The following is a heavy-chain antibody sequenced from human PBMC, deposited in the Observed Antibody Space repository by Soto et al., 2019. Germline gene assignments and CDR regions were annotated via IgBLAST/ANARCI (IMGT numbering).Heavy chain of an antibody. CDR1: GYTFTSYA. CDR2: ISAYNGNT. J-gene: IGHJ6*02. D-gene: IGHD3-3*01. V-gene: IGHV1-18*01. CDR3: ARAKNYDFWSGYPTDYGMDV. Sequence: GASVKVSCKASGYTFTSYAICWVQQSPGQGLEWMGWISAYNGNTNYAQKLQGRVTMTTDTSTSTAYMELRSLRSDNTAVYYCARAKNYDFWSGYPTDYGMDVWGQGTTVTVSS.